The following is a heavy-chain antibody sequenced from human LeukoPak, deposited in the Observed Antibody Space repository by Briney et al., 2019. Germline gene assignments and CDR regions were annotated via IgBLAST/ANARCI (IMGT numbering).Heavy chain of an antibody. CDR1: GGSISSSSYY. Sequence: SETPSLTCTVSGGSISSSSYYWGWIRQPPGKGLDCIGSIYYSGSTYYNPSLKSRVTISVDTSKSQFSLKLSSVTAADTAVYYCARRVRGVPFDYWGQGTLVTVSS. CDR3: ARRVRGVPFDY. CDR2: IYYSGST. J-gene: IGHJ4*02. V-gene: IGHV4-39*01. D-gene: IGHD3-10*01.